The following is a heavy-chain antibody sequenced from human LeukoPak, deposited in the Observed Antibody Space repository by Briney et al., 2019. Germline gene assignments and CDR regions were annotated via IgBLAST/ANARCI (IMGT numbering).Heavy chain of an antibody. Sequence: PSETLSLTCTVSGGSISSSSYYWGWIRQPPGKGLEWIGSIYYSGSTYYNPSLKSRVTISVDTSKNQFSLKLSSVTAADTAVYYCARDRNYYDSSGSFDYWGQGTLVTVSS. V-gene: IGHV4-39*02. J-gene: IGHJ4*02. D-gene: IGHD3-22*01. CDR3: ARDRNYYDSSGSFDY. CDR1: GGSISSSSYY. CDR2: IYYSGST.